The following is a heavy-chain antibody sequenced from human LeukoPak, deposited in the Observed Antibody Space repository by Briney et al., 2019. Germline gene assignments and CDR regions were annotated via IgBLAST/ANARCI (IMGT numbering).Heavy chain of an antibody. J-gene: IGHJ5*02. CDR2: IYYSGST. CDR1: GGSISSGGYY. V-gene: IGHV4-30-4*08. Sequence: KPSETLSLTCTVSGGSISSGGYYWSWIRQPPGKGLEWIGYIYYSGSTYYNPSLKSRVTISVDTSKNQFSLKLSSVTAADTAVYYCARGGSGSYYNVVWFDPWGQGTLVTVSS. D-gene: IGHD3-10*01. CDR3: ARGGSGSYYNVVWFDP.